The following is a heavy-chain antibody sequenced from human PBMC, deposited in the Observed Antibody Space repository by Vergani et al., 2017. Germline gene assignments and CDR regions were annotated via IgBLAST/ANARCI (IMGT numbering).Heavy chain of an antibody. D-gene: IGHD6-13*01. V-gene: IGHV3-21*01. CDR1: GFTFSSYS. Sequence: EVQLVESGGGLVKPGGSLRLSCAASGFTFSSYSMNWVRQAPGKGLEWVSSISSSSSYIYYADSVKGRFTISRDNAKNSLYLQMNSLRAEDTAVYYCARGGRRGSSSRNDWYFDVWGRGTLVTVSS. CDR2: ISSSSSYI. CDR3: ARGGRRGSSSRNDWYFDV. J-gene: IGHJ2*01.